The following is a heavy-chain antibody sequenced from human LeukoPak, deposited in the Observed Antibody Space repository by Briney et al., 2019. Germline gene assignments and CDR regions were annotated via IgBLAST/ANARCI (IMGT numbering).Heavy chain of an antibody. CDR3: ARNIAARPDYYYYYMDV. CDR2: ISSSSSYI. CDR1: GFTFSSYS. J-gene: IGHJ6*03. Sequence: PGGSLRLSCAASGFTFSSYSMNWVRQAPGKGREGVSSISSSSSYIYYADSVKGRFTISRDNAKNSLYLQMNSLRAEDTAVYYCARNIAARPDYYYYYMDVWGKGTTVTVSS. V-gene: IGHV3-21*01. D-gene: IGHD6-6*01.